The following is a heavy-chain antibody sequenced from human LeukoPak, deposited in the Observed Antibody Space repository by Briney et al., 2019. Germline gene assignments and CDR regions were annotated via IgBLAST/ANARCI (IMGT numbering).Heavy chain of an antibody. CDR1: GFTFSTYS. CDR2: ISGSSSYI. D-gene: IGHD5-12*01. V-gene: IGHV3-21*01. J-gene: IGHJ4*02. CDR3: ARDRSGYDFTFCD. Sequence: GGSLRLSCAASGFTFSTYSMNWVRQAPGKGLEWVSSISGSSSYIFYADSVKGRFTISRDNAKNSLYLQMNSLRAEDTAVYYCARDRSGYDFTFCDWGQGTLVTVSS.